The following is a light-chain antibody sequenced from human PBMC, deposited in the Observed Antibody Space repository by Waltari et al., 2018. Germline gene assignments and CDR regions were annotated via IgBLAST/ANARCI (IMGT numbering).Light chain of an antibody. V-gene: IGKV3-20*01. J-gene: IGKJ1*01. CDR3: QHYVRLPAT. CDR2: GPS. Sequence: ELVLTQSPGSRSSSPGERVTLSCRASQSFSRALAWYQQKPGQAPRLLIFGPSNRATGIPDRFSGSGSETDFSLTISRLEPEDFAVYYCQHYVRLPATFGRGTKVEIK. CDR1: QSFSRA.